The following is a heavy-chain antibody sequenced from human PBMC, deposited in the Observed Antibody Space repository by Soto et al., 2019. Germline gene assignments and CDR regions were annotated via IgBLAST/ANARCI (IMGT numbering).Heavy chain of an antibody. CDR3: ARVPPEYSSSSWWFDP. CDR2: FDPEDGET. Sequence: ASVKVSCKVSGYTLTELSMHWVRQAPGKGLEWMGGFDPEDGETIYAQKFQGRVTMTEDTSTGTAYMELRSLRSDDTAVYYCARVPPEYSSSSWWFDPWGQGTLVTVSS. J-gene: IGHJ5*02. V-gene: IGHV1-24*01. D-gene: IGHD6-6*01. CDR1: GYTLTELS.